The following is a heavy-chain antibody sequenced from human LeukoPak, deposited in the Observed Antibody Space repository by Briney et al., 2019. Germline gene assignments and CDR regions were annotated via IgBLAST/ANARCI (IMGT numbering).Heavy chain of an antibody. CDR3: ARDGVRGYAFGPFVY. CDR1: GFTVSSNY. V-gene: IGHV3-53*01. D-gene: IGHD5-18*01. CDR2: IYSAGST. J-gene: IGHJ4*02. Sequence: GGSLRLSCAASGFTVSSNYMSWVRQAPGRGLEWVSLIYSAGSTYYADSVKGRFTISRGNSKNTLYLQMNSLRAEDTAVYYCARDGVRGYAFGPFVYWGQGTLVTVSS.